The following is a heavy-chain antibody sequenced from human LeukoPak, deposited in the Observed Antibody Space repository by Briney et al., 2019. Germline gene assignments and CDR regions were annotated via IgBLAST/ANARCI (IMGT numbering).Heavy chain of an antibody. D-gene: IGHD3-9*01. Sequence: PSQTLSLTCAVSGGSISGGGYSWSWIRQPPGKGLEWIGYIYHSGSTYYNPSLKSRVTISVDRSKNQFSLKLSSVTAADTAVYYCARGDDILTGPDYWGQGTLVTVSS. CDR3: ARGDDILTGPDY. CDR2: IYHSGST. J-gene: IGHJ4*02. CDR1: GGSISGGGYS. V-gene: IGHV4-30-2*01.